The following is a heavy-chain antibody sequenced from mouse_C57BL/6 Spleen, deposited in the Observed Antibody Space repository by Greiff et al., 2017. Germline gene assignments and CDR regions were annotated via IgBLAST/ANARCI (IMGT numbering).Heavy chain of an antibody. V-gene: IGHV1-55*01. CDR3: AALTTVVPYWYFDV. J-gene: IGHJ1*03. CDR1: GYTFTSYW. D-gene: IGHD1-1*01. CDR2: IYPGSGST. Sequence: VKLQQPGAELVKPGASVKMSCKASGYTFTSYWITWVKQRPGQGLEWIGDIYPGSGSTNYNEKFKSKATLTVDTSSSTAYMQLSSLTSEDSAVYYCAALTTVVPYWYFDVWGTGTTVTVSS.